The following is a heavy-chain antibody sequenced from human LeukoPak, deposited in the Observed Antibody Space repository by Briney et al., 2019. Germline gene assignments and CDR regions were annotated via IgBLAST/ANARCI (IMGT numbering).Heavy chain of an antibody. D-gene: IGHD4-23*01. Sequence: GASVKVSCKATGYTFTGYYMHWVRQAPGQGLEWMGRINPNSGGTNYAQKFQGRVTMTRDTSISTAYMELSRLRSDDTAVYYCARDDSGGKERLFDYWGQGTLVTVSS. CDR3: ARDDSGGKERLFDY. CDR1: GYTFTGYY. V-gene: IGHV1-2*06. J-gene: IGHJ4*02. CDR2: INPNSGGT.